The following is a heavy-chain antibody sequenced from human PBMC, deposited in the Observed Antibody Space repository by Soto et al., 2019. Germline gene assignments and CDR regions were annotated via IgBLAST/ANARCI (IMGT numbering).Heavy chain of an antibody. D-gene: IGHD2-15*01. J-gene: IGHJ4*02. CDR3: ARRGYCSGGSCPLGFDY. V-gene: IGHV1-46*03. Sequence: QVQLVQSGAEVKKPGASVKVPCKASGNTFTTYYVHWVRQAPGQGLEWMGVINPRDGGTSYAQKFHGRVTATRDTSTSTVYMELSSLGSEDTTMYYCARRGYCSGGSCPLGFDYWGQGTLDTVSS. CDR1: GNTFTTYY. CDR2: INPRDGGT.